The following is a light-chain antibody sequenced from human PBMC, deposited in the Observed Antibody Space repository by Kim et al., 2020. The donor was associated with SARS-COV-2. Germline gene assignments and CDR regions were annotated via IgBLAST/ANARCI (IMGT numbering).Light chain of an antibody. CDR1: SSAVGGYDY. Sequence: VTSSCTRSSSAVGGYDYVSWYQQYPDKAPKLMIYDVRKRPSGVPDRFSGSKSGNTASLTVSGLQAEDEADYYCGSYAGNNRLGVVFGGGTQLTVL. V-gene: IGLV2-8*01. CDR3: GSYAGNNRLGVV. J-gene: IGLJ2*01. CDR2: DVR.